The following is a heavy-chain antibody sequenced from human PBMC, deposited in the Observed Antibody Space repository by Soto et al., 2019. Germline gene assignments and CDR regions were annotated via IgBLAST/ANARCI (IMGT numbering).Heavy chain of an antibody. CDR2: ISWDGGST. D-gene: IGHD5-12*01. CDR3: AKDIVATTDYYYYYYGMDV. Sequence: GGSLRLSCAASGFTFDDYTMHWVRQAPGKGLEWVSLISWDGGSTYYADSVKGRFTISRDNSKNSLYLQMNSLRTEDTALYYCAKDIVATTDYYYYYYGMDVWGQGTTVTVSS. CDR1: GFTFDDYT. J-gene: IGHJ6*02. V-gene: IGHV3-43*01.